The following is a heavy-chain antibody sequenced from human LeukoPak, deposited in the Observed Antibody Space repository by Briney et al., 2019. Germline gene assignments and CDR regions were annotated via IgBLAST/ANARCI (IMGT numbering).Heavy chain of an antibody. Sequence: SETLSLTCTVSGGSISSYYWSWIRQPPGKGLEWIGYTYYSGSTNYNPSLKSRVTISVDTSKNQFSLKLSSVTAADTAVYYCARVKSSWGLNWFDPWGQGTLVTVSS. CDR1: GGSISSYY. J-gene: IGHJ5*02. V-gene: IGHV4-59*01. CDR3: ARVKSSWGLNWFDP. CDR2: TYYSGST. D-gene: IGHD6-13*01.